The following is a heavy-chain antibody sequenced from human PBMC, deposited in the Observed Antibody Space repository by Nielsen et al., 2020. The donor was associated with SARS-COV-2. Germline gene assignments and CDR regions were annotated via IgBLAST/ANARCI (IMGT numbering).Heavy chain of an antibody. Sequence: SLNISCAASGFTFSSYGMHWVRQAPGKGLEWVAVISYDGSNKYYADSVKGRFTISRDNSKNTLYLQMNSLRAEDTAVYYCARQGIAVAGTSWFDPWGQGTLVTVSS. CDR2: ISYDGSNK. J-gene: IGHJ5*02. CDR3: ARQGIAVAGTSWFDP. V-gene: IGHV3-30*03. D-gene: IGHD6-19*01. CDR1: GFTFSSYG.